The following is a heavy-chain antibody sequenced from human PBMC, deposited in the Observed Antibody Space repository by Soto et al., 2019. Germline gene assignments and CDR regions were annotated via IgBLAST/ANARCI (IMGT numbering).Heavy chain of an antibody. CDR2: IYYSGST. J-gene: IGHJ4*02. Sequence: PSQTLSLSCTVPGGSVSGYYWSWIRQPPGKGLEWIGYIYYSGSTKYNPSLKSRVTMSVDTSNNQFSLKMSSVAAADTAVYYCARHSNRNYGIYYFDYWGLGALVTVSS. CDR3: ARHSNRNYGIYYFDY. V-gene: IGHV4-59*08. D-gene: IGHD4-4*01. CDR1: GGSVSGYY.